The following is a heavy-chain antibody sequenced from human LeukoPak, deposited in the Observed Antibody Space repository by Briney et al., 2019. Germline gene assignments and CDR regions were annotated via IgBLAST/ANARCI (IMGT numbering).Heavy chain of an antibody. CDR3: ARDGYYDSSGPYWFDP. V-gene: IGHV4-34*01. CDR1: GGSFSGYY. CDR2: INHSGST. Sequence: SETLSLTCAVYGGSFSGYYWSWIRQPPGKGLEWIGEINHSGSTNYNPSLKSRVTISVDTSKNQFSLKLSSVTAADTAVYYCARDGYYDSSGPYWFDPWGQGTLVTVSS. J-gene: IGHJ5*02. D-gene: IGHD3-22*01.